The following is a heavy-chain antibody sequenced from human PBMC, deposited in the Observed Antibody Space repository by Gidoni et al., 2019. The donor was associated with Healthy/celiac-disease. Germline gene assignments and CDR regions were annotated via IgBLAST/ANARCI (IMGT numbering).Heavy chain of an antibody. CDR3: ARTIPYYYGSGSYPYYYYGMDV. CDR2: IIPILGIA. Sequence: QVQLVQSGAEVKKPGPSVKVSCKASGGTFSSSDISWGRQAPGQGLEWMGRIIPILGIANYAQKFQGRVTITADKSTSTAYMELSSLRSEDTAVYYCARTIPYYYGSGSYPYYYYGMDVWGQGTTVTVSS. J-gene: IGHJ6*02. CDR1: GGTFSSSD. D-gene: IGHD3-10*01. V-gene: IGHV1-69*04.